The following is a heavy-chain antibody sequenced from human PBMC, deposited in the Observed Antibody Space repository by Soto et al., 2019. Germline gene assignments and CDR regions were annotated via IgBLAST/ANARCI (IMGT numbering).Heavy chain of an antibody. Sequence: GASVKVSCKASGYTFTSYAMHWVRQAPGQRLEWMGWINAGNGNTKYSQKFQGRVTITRDTSASTAYMELSSLRSEDTAVYYCAKDRGLVGATLYYFDYWGQGTLVTVSS. V-gene: IGHV1-3*01. J-gene: IGHJ4*02. CDR3: AKDRGLVGATLYYFDY. D-gene: IGHD1-26*01. CDR1: GYTFTSYA. CDR2: INAGNGNT.